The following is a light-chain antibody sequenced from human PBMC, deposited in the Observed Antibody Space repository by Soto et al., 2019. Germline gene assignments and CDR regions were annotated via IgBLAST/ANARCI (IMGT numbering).Light chain of an antibody. CDR1: NIGSKS. Sequence: SYELTQPPSVSVAPGKTARITCGGNNIGSKSVHWYQQKPGQAPVLVIYYDSDRPSGIPELFSGSNSGNTATLTISRVEAGDDADYYCQVWDSSSDHYVFGTGTKLTVL. CDR3: QVWDSSSDHYV. V-gene: IGLV3-21*04. J-gene: IGLJ1*01. CDR2: YDS.